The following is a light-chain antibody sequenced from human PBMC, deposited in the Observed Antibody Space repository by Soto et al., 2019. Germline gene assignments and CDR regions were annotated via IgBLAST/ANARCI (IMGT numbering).Light chain of an antibody. CDR3: QKYNSAPWT. J-gene: IGKJ1*01. V-gene: IGKV1-27*01. Sequence: DIQMTQSPSSLSASVGDRVTITCRASQGISNYLAWHQQKPGKVPKLLIYAASTLQSGVPSRFSSSSSGTDFTITISSLQPEDVATYYCQKYNSAPWTFGQGTKVEIK. CDR1: QGISNY. CDR2: AAS.